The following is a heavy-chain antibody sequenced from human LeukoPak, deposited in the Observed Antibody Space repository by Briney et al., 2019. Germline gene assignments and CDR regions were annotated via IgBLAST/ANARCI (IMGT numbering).Heavy chain of an antibody. V-gene: IGHV3-23*01. J-gene: IGHJ4*02. CDR1: GFTFSTYS. CDR3: AKSRSGSANWALQIFDN. D-gene: IGHD1-1*01. Sequence: GGSLRLSCAASGFTFSTYSMSWVRQAPGKGLEWVSSISDNSYWIYYADSVEGRFIISRDNSKNSLFVQMNSLRAEDTVVYFCAKSRSGSANWALQIFDNWGQGTLVTVSS. CDR2: ISDNSYWI.